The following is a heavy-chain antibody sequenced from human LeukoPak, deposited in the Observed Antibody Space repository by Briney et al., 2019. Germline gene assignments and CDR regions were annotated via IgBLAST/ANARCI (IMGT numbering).Heavy chain of an antibody. CDR1: GGSINNADYY. V-gene: IGHV4-61*08. CDR3: ARGPRAFDY. J-gene: IGHJ4*02. CDR2: IYYSGST. Sequence: SETLSLTCTVSGGSINNADYYWNWIRQRPGKGLEWIGYIYYSGSTNYNPSPKSRVTISVDTSKNQFSLKLSSVTAADTAVYYCARGPRAFDYWGQGTLVTVSS.